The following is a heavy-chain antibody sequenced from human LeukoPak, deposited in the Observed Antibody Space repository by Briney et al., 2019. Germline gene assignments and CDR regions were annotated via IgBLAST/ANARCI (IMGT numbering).Heavy chain of an antibody. J-gene: IGHJ4*02. CDR3: ARGIVQWLVRGLLGY. CDR2: ISAYNGNT. V-gene: IGHV1-18*01. D-gene: IGHD6-19*01. Sequence: ASVKVSCKASGYTFTSYGISWVRQAPGQGLEWMGWISAYNGNTNYAQKLQGRVTMTTDTSTSTAYMELRSLRSDDTAVYYCARGIVQWLVRGLLGYWGQGTLVTVSS. CDR1: GYTFTSYG.